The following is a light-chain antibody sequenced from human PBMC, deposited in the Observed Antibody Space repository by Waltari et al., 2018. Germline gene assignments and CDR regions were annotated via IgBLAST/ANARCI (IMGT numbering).Light chain of an antibody. V-gene: IGKV3-15*01. CDR2: GAS. CDR1: QSVSSN. J-gene: IGKJ3*01. Sequence: EIVMTQSPATLSVSPGERATLSSRASQSVSSNLAWYQQKPGQAPRLLIYGASTRATGIPARFSGSGSGTEFTLTISSLQSEDFAVYYCQQCNNWITFGPGTKVDIK. CDR3: QQCNNWIT.